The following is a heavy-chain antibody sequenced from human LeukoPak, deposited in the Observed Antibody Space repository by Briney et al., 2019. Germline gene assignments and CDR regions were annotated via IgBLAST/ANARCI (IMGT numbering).Heavy chain of an antibody. D-gene: IGHD2-2*01. CDR3: ATSLKDIVVVPAAEIRW. CDR1: GDSVSSNSAA. V-gene: IGHV6-1*01. CDR2: TYYRSRWYN. Sequence: SQTLSLTCAISGDSVSSNSAAWNWIRQSPSRGLEWLGRTYYRSRWYNEYAGSVKSRITINPDTSKNQFSLQLNSVSPEDTAVYYCATSLKDIVVVPAAEIRWWGQGTLVTVSS. J-gene: IGHJ4*02.